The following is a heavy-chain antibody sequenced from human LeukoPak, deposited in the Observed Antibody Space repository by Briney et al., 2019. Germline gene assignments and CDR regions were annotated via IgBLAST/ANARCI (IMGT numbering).Heavy chain of an antibody. CDR3: AILGGPDSSGWYVVDY. V-gene: IGHV1-18*04. J-gene: IGHJ4*02. CDR2: ISAYNGNT. D-gene: IGHD6-19*01. Sequence: ASVKVSCKASGYTFTSYGIIWVRQAPGQGLEWMGRISAYNGNTNYAQKLQGRVTMTTDTSTSTAYMELRSLRSDDTAVYYCAILGGPDSSGWYVVDYWGQGTLVTVSS. CDR1: GYTFTSYG.